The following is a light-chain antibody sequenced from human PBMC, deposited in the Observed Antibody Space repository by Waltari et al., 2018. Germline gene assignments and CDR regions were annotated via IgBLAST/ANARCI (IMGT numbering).Light chain of an antibody. V-gene: IGLV3-25*03. J-gene: IGLJ3*02. CDR3: QSPDSSDTYVM. Sequence: SFELTQSPSVSVSPGQTARITCSGAALAKKYAYWYQQKPGQAPVMVIFNDSERPSGIPERFSGSRSGTTVTLTISGVQAEDEADYYCQSPDSSDTYVMFGGGTKLTVL. CDR2: NDS. CDR1: ALAKKY.